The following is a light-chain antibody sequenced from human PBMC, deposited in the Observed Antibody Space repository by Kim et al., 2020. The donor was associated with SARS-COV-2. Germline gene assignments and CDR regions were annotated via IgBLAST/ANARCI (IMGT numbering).Light chain of an antibody. J-gene: IGLJ3*02. CDR3: SSYAGSNNFV. V-gene: IGLV2-8*01. Sequence: SALTQPPSASGSPGQSVTISCTGTSSDVGGYNYVSWYQQHPGKAPKVMIYEVSKRPSGVPDRFSGSKSGNTASLTVSGLQAEDEADYYCSSYAGSNNFVFGGGTKLTVL. CDR2: EVS. CDR1: SSDVGGYNY.